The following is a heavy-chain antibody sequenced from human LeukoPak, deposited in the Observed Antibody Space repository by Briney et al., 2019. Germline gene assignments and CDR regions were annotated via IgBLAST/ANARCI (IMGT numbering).Heavy chain of an antibody. CDR2: IYYSGST. CDR1: GGSISSGDYY. V-gene: IGHV4-30-4*01. CDR3: AGGGDSSGFYYYFDS. J-gene: IGHJ4*02. Sequence: SETLSLTCTVSGGSISSGDYYWSWIRQPPGKGLEWIGYIYYSGSTYYNPSLKSRVTISVDRSKNQFSLKLTSVTAADTAVYYCAGGGDSSGFYYYFDSWGQGTLVTVSS. D-gene: IGHD3-22*01.